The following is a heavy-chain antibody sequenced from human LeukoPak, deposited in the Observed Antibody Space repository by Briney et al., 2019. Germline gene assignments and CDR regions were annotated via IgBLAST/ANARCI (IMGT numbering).Heavy chain of an antibody. Sequence: GASVKVSCKASGGAFSNYVINWVRQAPGQRLEWMGGIIPIFDSANYAQKFQGRVTIIADESTSTAYMELSSLKSEDTAIYYCAREGDDYGFWFDPWGQGTLVTVSS. CDR2: IIPIFDSA. CDR1: GGAFSNYV. CDR3: AREGDDYGFWFDP. V-gene: IGHV1-69*13. D-gene: IGHD4-17*01. J-gene: IGHJ5*02.